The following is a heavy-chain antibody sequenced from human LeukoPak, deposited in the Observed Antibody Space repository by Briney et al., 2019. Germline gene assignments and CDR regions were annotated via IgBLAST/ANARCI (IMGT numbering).Heavy chain of an antibody. CDR3: ARETYYYDSSDGPFDP. V-gene: IGHV3-7*01. CDR1: GFTFSSYW. Sequence: GGSLRLSCAASGFTFSSYWMSWVRQAPGKGLEWVANIKQDGSEKYYVDSVKGRFTISRDNAKNSLYLQMNSLRAEDTAVYYCARETYYYDSSDGPFDPWGQGTLVTVSS. D-gene: IGHD3-22*01. J-gene: IGHJ5*02. CDR2: IKQDGSEK.